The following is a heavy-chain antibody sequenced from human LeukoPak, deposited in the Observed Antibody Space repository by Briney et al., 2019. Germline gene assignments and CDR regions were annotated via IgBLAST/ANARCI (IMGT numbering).Heavy chain of an antibody. CDR1: GFTFSSYG. CDR2: ISYDGSNK. J-gene: IGHJ4*02. Sequence: GGSLRLSCAASGFTFSSYGMHWVRQAPGKGPEWVAVISYDGSNKYYADSVKGRFTISRDNSKNTLYLQMNSLRAEDTASYYCAKAELGVDTFFDYWGQGTLVTVSS. D-gene: IGHD3-3*01. CDR3: AKAELGVDTFFDY. V-gene: IGHV3-30*18.